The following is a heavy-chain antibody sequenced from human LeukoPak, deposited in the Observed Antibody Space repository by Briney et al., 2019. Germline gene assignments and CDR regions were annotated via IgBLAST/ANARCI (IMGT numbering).Heavy chain of an antibody. CDR3: AREGIVGSTRDY. J-gene: IGHJ4*02. V-gene: IGHV3-53*01. D-gene: IGHD1-26*01. CDR1: GFTVSSNY. CDR2: IYSGGST. Sequence: GGSLRLSCAASGFTVSSNYMSWVRQAPRKGLEWVSIIYSGGSTYYADSVKGRFTISRDNSKNTLYLQMNSLRAEDTAVYYCAREGIVGSTRDYWGQGTLVTVSS.